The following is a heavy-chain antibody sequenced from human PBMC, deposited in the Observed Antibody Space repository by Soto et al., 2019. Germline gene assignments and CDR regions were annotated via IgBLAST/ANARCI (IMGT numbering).Heavy chain of an antibody. D-gene: IGHD3-10*01. J-gene: IGHJ6*02. CDR2: INHSGST. Sequence: QVQLQQWGAGLLKPSETLSLTCAVYGGSFSGYYWSWIRQPPGKGLEWIGEINHSGSTNYNPSLKSRVTISVDTSKNQFSLKLSSVTAADTAVYYCARGPLMASGSQKSGSSRNPSGGYGMDVWGQGTTVTVSS. CDR3: ARGPLMASGSQKSGSSRNPSGGYGMDV. CDR1: GGSFSGYY. V-gene: IGHV4-34*01.